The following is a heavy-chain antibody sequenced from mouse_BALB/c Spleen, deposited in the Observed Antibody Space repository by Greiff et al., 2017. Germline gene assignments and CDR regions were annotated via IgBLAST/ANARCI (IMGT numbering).Heavy chain of an antibody. J-gene: IGHJ2*01. CDR1: GYTFTSYD. Sequence: VQLQQSGAELVKPGASVKLSCKASGYTFTSYDINWVRQRPEQGLEWIGWIFPGDGSTKYNEKFKGKATLTTDASSSTAYMQLSRLTSEDSAVYCCARRYYGSSYYFDYWGQGTTLTVSS. V-gene: IGHV1-85*01. D-gene: IGHD1-1*01. CDR3: ARRYYGSSYYFDY. CDR2: IFPGDGST.